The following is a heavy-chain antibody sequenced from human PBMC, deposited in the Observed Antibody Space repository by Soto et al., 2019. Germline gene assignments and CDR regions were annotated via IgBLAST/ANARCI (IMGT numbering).Heavy chain of an antibody. Sequence: ASVKVSCKASGGTFSSYAISWVRQAPGQGLEWMGGIIPIFGTANYAQKFQGRVTITADESTSTAYMELSSLRSEDTAVYYCARDHQGPGSHFDYWGQGTLVTVS. CDR3: ARDHQGPGSHFDY. CDR2: IIPIFGTA. V-gene: IGHV1-69*13. CDR1: GGTFSSYA. J-gene: IGHJ4*02. D-gene: IGHD3-10*01.